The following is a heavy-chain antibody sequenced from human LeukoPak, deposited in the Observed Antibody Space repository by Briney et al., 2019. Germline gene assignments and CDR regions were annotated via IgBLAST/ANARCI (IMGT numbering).Heavy chain of an antibody. CDR3: ARDFDGSGSYSH. V-gene: IGHV3-23*01. CDR2: ISGSGGST. D-gene: IGHD3-10*01. J-gene: IGHJ4*02. Sequence: GGSLRLSCAASGFTFSSYAMSWVRQAPGKGLEWVSAISGSGGSTYYADSVKGRFTISRDNSKNTLYLQMNSLRAEDTAVYYCARDFDGSGSYSHWGQGTLVTISS. CDR1: GFTFSSYA.